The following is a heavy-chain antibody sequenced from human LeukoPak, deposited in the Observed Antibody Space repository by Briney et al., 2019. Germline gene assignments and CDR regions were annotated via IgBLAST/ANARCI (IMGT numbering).Heavy chain of an antibody. V-gene: IGHV4-39*07. Sequence: PSETLSLTCTVSGGSISSSSYYWGWIRQPPGKGLEWIGSIYYSGSTYYNPSLKSRVTISVDTSKNQFSLKLSSVTAADTAVYYCARVTSVAGGLHSDYWGQGTLVTVSS. CDR2: IYYSGST. J-gene: IGHJ4*02. CDR1: GGSISSSSYY. D-gene: IGHD6-19*01. CDR3: ARVTSVAGGLHSDY.